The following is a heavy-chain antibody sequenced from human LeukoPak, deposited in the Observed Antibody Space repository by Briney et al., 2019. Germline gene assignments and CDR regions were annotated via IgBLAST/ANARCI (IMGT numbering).Heavy chain of an antibody. CDR3: ARIIRYYYGMDV. CDR2: MNPNSGNR. Sequence: ASVKVSCKASGYSLASYDINWVRQATGQGLEWMGWMNPNSGNRGYAQKFQGRVTMTRSTSINTAYMELTNLTSEDTAVYYCARIIRYYYGMDVWGQGTTVTVSS. J-gene: IGHJ6*02. CDR1: GYSLASYD. V-gene: IGHV1-8*01.